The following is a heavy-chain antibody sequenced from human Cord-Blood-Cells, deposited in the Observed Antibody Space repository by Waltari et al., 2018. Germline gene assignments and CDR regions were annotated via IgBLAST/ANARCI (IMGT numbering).Heavy chain of an antibody. J-gene: IGHJ3*02. CDR2: IYYSGST. Sequence: QLQLQESGPGLVKPSETLSLTCTVSGGSISSSSYYWGWIRQPPGKGLERIGSIYYSGSTYYNPALKSRVTISVDTSKNQFSRKLSSVTAADTAVYYCARYCSGGSCYDAFDIWGQGTMVTVSS. CDR3: ARYCSGGSCYDAFDI. D-gene: IGHD2-15*01. V-gene: IGHV4-39*01. CDR1: GGSISSSSYY.